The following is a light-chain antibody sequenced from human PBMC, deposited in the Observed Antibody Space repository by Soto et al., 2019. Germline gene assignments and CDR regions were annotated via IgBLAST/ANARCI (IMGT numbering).Light chain of an antibody. Sequence: EIVLTQSPGTLSLSPGERATLSCRATQSVSSWFLAWVQHKPGQAPRLLIHGTSRRATGIPDRFSGSGSGTEFSLTISRLEPEDFAVYYCQNYGSSITFGQGTRLEIK. CDR1: QSVSSWF. V-gene: IGKV3-20*01. CDR2: GTS. J-gene: IGKJ5*01. CDR3: QNYGSSIT.